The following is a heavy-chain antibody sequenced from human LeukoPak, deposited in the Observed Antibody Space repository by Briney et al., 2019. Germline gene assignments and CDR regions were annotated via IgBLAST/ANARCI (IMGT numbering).Heavy chain of an antibody. CDR3: TRDHDFWSGYPSSFFDY. V-gene: IGHV3-49*04. CDR1: GFTFGDYA. D-gene: IGHD3-3*01. CDR2: IRSKTYGETT. Sequence: GGSLRLSCTASGFTFGDYAMSWVRQAPGKGLEWVGFIRSKTYGETTEYAASVKGSFTISRDDFKSIAYLQMNSLKTEDTGVYYCTRDHDFWSGYPSSFFDYWGQGTLVTVSS. J-gene: IGHJ4*02.